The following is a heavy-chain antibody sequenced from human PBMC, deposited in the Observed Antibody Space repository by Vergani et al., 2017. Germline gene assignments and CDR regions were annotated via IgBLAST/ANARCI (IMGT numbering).Heavy chain of an antibody. V-gene: IGHV4-59*01. D-gene: IGHD6-6*01. CDR3: AGGHPHSSSSSTTFDA. CDR1: GGSINSNY. CDR2: IYYSGST. J-gene: IGHJ4*02. Sequence: QVQLQESGPGLVKPSETLSLTCSVSGGSINSNYWSWIRQPPGKGLEWIGYIYYSGSTNYNPSLKSRVTISVDTSKNQFSLKLSSVTDADTAVYYCAGGHPHSSSSSTTFDAWGQGTLVTVSS.